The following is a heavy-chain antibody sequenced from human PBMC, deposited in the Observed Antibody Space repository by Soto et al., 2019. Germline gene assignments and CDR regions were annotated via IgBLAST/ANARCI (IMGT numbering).Heavy chain of an antibody. CDR1: GYTFTSYY. D-gene: IGHD6-19*01. J-gene: IGHJ4*02. CDR3: ARDMREGRSCWHGVDY. Sequence: QVQLVQSGAEVKKPGASVKVSCKPFGYTFTSYYIHWGRQAPGEGLEWMGIVNPSSGVTGYTQKFQGRVNTTTDTSTSTVYMELSSLRSEDTAVYYCARDMREGRSCWHGVDYWGQGTLVTVSS. V-gene: IGHV1-46*01. CDR2: VNPSSGVT.